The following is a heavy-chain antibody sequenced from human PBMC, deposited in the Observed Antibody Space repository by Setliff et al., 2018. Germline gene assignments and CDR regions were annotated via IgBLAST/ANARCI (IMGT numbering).Heavy chain of an antibody. V-gene: IGHV1-69*10. CDR3: ARNALYDSNDRNSYYGNWLDP. CDR1: GGTLSTLS. CDR2: TIPLLPLP. J-gene: IGHJ5*02. Sequence: SVKVSCKASGGTLSTLSIAWVRQAPGQGLEWMGGTIPLLPLPNYAVKFQGRVTITADKSTSTAYMERRSLTSEDTAVYYCARNALYDSNDRNSYYGNWLDPWGQGTLVTVSS. D-gene: IGHD3-22*01.